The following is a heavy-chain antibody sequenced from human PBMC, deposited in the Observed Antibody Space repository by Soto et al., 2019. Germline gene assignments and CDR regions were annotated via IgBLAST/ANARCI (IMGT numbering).Heavy chain of an antibody. CDR2: TYYRSKWYS. D-gene: IGHD6-19*01. J-gene: IGHJ4*02. CDR3: ARGSYYSGWV. Sequence: SQTLSLTCTISGDSVSSTSAAWSWIRQSPSRGLEWLGRTYYRSKWYSDYAVSVKSRITINPDTSKNQFSLQLNSVTPEDTAVYYCARGSYYSGWVWGQGTLVTVSS. V-gene: IGHV6-1*01. CDR1: GDSVSSTSAA.